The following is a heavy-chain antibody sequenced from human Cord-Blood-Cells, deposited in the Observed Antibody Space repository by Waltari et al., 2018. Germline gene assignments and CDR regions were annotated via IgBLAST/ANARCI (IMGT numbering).Heavy chain of an antibody. V-gene: IGHV2-5*01. Sequence: QITLKESGPTLVKPTQTLTLTCTFSGFSLSTSGVGVGWIRQPPVKALEWLALIYWNDDKSSSPSLKSRLTITKDTSKTQLVLTITYIEPVDTATYYCAHKPLNWGTALDIWGKGTMVTVSS. CDR3: AHKPLNWGTALDI. CDR2: IYWNDDK. J-gene: IGHJ3*02. D-gene: IGHD7-27*01. CDR1: GFSLSTSGVG.